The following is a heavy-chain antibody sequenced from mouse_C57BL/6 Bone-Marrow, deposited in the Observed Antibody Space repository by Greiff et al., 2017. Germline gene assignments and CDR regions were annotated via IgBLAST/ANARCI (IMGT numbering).Heavy chain of an antibody. V-gene: IGHV1-78*01. CDR3: ARAGYGSRYYFDY. Sequence: VQLQQSDAELVKPGASVKISCKVSGYTFTDHTIHWMKQRPEQGLEWIGYIYPRDGSTKYNEKFKGKATLTADKSSSTAYMQLNSLTSEDSAVYVCARAGYGSRYYFDYWGQGTTLTVSS. D-gene: IGHD1-1*01. CDR1: GYTFTDHT. CDR2: IYPRDGST. J-gene: IGHJ2*01.